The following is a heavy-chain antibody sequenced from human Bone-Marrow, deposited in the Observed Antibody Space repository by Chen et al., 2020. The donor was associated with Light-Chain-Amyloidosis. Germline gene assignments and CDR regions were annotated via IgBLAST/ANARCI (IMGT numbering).Heavy chain of an antibody. J-gene: IGHJ4*02. CDR2: SSDRGYNP. Sequence: EVQLLESGGGLVQPGGSLRLSCAASGFTFSSQPMSWVRQAPGKGLEWVSGSSDRGYNPYYADSMEGRFPVSRDNSKNTLHLQMNSLGAEDTAVYYCAKWDWNTNYFDDWGQGTLVTVSS. V-gene: IGHV3-23*01. CDR3: AKWDWNTNYFDD. D-gene: IGHD1-1*01. CDR1: GFTFSSQP.